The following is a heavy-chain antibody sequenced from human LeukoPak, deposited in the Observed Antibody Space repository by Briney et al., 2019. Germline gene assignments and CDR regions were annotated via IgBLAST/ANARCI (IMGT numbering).Heavy chain of an antibody. V-gene: IGHV4-59*01. CDR3: ARAGVVVPAPNFDY. CDR1: GGSISSYY. Sequence: SETLSLTCTVSGGSISSYYWSWIRQPPGKGLEWIGYIYYSGSTNYNPSLKSRVTISVDTSKNQFSLKLSSVTAADTAVYYCARAGVVVPAPNFDYWGQGTLVTVSS. D-gene: IGHD2-2*01. CDR2: IYYSGST. J-gene: IGHJ4*02.